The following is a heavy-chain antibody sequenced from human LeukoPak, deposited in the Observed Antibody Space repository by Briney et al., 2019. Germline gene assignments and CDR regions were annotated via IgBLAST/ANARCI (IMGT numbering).Heavy chain of an antibody. V-gene: IGHV3-30-3*01. D-gene: IGHD6-19*01. CDR3: ARDFYSIAVAGYFDL. Sequence: GGSLRLSCAASGFTFSSYAMHWVRQAPGKGLEWVAVISYDGSNKYYADSVKGRFTSSRDNSKNTLYLQMNSLRAEDTAVYYCARDFYSIAVAGYFDLWGRGTLVTVSS. CDR2: ISYDGSNK. CDR1: GFTFSSYA. J-gene: IGHJ2*01.